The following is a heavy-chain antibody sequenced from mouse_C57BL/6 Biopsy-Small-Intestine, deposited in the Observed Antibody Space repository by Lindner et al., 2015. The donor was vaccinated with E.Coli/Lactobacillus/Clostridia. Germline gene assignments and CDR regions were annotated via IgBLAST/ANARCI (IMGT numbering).Heavy chain of an antibody. Sequence: VQLQESGAELMKPGASVKLSCKATGYTFTDYWIEWVRQRPGHGLEWIGQILPGSGSTTYSEKFQGKATFTADTSSNTAYMQLSSLTTEDSAIYYCARLFGYVMDYWGQGTSVTVSS. V-gene: IGHV1-9*01. CDR2: ILPGSGST. J-gene: IGHJ4*01. CDR1: GYTFTDYW. CDR3: ARLFGYVMDY.